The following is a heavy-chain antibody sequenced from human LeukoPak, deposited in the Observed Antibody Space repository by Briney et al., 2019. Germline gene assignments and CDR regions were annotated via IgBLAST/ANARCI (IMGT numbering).Heavy chain of an antibody. CDR3: ARGSITIFGVDRSGMDV. CDR2: INHSGST. V-gene: IGHV4-30-4*01. D-gene: IGHD3-3*01. J-gene: IGHJ6*02. CDR1: GGSISGADYY. Sequence: SQTLSLTCTVSGGSISGADYYWSWIRQPPGKGLEWIGEINHSGSTNYNPSLKSRVTISVDTSKNQFSLKLSSVTAADTAVYYCARGSITIFGVDRSGMDVWGQGTTVTVSS.